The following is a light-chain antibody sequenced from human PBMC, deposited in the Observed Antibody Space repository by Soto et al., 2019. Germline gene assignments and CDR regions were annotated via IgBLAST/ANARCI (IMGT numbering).Light chain of an antibody. CDR2: QVS. CDR1: QSLVHSNGNTY. V-gene: IGKV2-30*02. J-gene: IGKJ4*01. Sequence: DVVMTQSPLSLPVTLGQPASISCRSNQSLVHSNGNTYLNWFQQRPGQSPRRLIYQVSNRDSGVPDRFSGSGSGTDFTLKISWVEAEVVGVYYYCMQGTHWPRSFGGGTKVETK. CDR3: MQGTHWPRS.